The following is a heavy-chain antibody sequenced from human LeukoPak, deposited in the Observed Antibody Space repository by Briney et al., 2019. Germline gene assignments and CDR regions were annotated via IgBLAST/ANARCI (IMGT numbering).Heavy chain of an antibody. V-gene: IGHV4-34*01. CDR2: INHSGST. CDR1: GGSFSGYY. J-gene: IGHJ4*02. CDR3: ARVPVAAREYFDY. Sequence: PSETLSLTCAVYGGSFSGYYWSWIRQPPGKGLEWIGEINHSGSTNYNPSLKSRVTISVDTSKNQFSLKLSSVTAADTAVYYCARVPVAAREYFDYWGQGTLVTVSS. D-gene: IGHD6-19*01.